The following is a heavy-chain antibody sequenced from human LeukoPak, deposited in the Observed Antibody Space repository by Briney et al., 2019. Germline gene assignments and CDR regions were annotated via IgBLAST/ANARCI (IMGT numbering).Heavy chain of an antibody. D-gene: IGHD3-10*01. J-gene: IGHJ4*02. CDR2: ISGSGGNT. CDR3: ARDVLREGSSYN. V-gene: IGHV3-23*01. Sequence: PGGSLRLSCAVPGFAFSSYAMSWVRQAPGKGLEWVSHISGSGGNTYYADSVKGRFTISRDNSKNTLDLQMSSLRAEDTAVYYCARDVLREGSSYNWGQGTLVTVSS. CDR1: GFAFSSYA.